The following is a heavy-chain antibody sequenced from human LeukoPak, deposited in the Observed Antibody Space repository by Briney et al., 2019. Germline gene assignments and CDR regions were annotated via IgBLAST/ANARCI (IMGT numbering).Heavy chain of an antibody. CDR2: IYSGGST. V-gene: IGHV3-53*01. Sequence: PGGSLRLSCAASGFTFSNYWMHWVRQDPGKGLVWVSFIYSGGSTYYADSVKGRFTISRDNSKNTLYLQMNSLRADDTAVYYCARRAGAYSHPYDYWGQGTLVTVSS. CDR1: GFTFSNYW. D-gene: IGHD4/OR15-4a*01. J-gene: IGHJ4*02. CDR3: ARRAGAYSHPYDY.